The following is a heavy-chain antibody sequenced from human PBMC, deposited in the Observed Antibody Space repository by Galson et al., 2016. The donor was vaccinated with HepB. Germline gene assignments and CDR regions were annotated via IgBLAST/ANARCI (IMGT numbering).Heavy chain of an antibody. J-gene: IGHJ4*02. D-gene: IGHD5-12*01. CDR1: GLSLSTSGVG. V-gene: IGHV2-5*01. Sequence: PALVKPTQTLTLTCTFSGLSLSTSGVGVNWIRQPPGKALEWLAFIYWTDDKRYIPSLKSRLTITRDMSKNQVVLTMTNMDPVDTATYYCAHSPAGDYSGYELAYWAQGTLVTVSS. CDR2: IYWTDDK. CDR3: AHSPAGDYSGYELAY.